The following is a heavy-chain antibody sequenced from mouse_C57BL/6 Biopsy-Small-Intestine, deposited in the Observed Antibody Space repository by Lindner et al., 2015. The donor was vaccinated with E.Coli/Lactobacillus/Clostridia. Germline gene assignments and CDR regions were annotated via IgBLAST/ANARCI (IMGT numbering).Heavy chain of an antibody. CDR3: AREYYYGSSYGGYFDV. J-gene: IGHJ1*03. CDR1: GFNIKDYY. V-gene: IGHV14-1*01. CDR2: IDPEDGDT. Sequence: VQLQESWGRACEARASVKLSCTASGFNIKDYYTHWVKQRPEQGLEWIGRIDPEDGDTEYAPKFQGKATMTADTSSNTAYLQLSSLTSEDSAVYFCAREYYYGSSYGGYFDVWGTGTTVTVSS. D-gene: IGHD1-1*01.